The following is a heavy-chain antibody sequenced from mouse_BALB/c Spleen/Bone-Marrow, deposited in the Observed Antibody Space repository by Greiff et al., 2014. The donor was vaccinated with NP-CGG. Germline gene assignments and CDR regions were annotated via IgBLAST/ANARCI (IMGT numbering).Heavy chain of an antibody. CDR1: GFNIKDTY. Sequence: EVQLQQSGAELVKPGASVKLSCTASGFNIKDTYMYWVKQRPEQGLEWIGRIDPANGNTKYDPKFQGKATITADTSSNTAYLQLSSLTSEDTAVYYCARNGNYGAWFAYWGQGTLVTVSA. CDR2: IDPANGNT. J-gene: IGHJ3*01. CDR3: ARNGNYGAWFAY. V-gene: IGHV14-3*02. D-gene: IGHD2-1*01.